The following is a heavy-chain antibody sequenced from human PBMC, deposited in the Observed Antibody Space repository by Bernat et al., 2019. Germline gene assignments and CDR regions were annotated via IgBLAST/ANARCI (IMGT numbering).Heavy chain of an antibody. CDR2: IWYDGTNQ. Sequence: QVQLVESGGGVVQPGTSLRLSCAASGFTFSSFGMHWVRQAPGKGLEWVAVIWYDGTNQKYADSVQGRFTISRDDSKNTLYLQMNSLRAEDTAVYYCARDPYYYDSSGYYQGPGGFDYWGQGTLVTVSS. J-gene: IGHJ4*02. V-gene: IGHV3-33*01. CDR3: ARDPYYYDSSGYYQGPGGFDY. CDR1: GFTFSSFG. D-gene: IGHD3-22*01.